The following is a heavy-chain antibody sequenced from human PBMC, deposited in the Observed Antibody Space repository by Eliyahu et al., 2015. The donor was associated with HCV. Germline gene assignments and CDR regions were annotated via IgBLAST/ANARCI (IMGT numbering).Heavy chain of an antibody. J-gene: IGHJ4*02. CDR1: GFTFSXSA. CDR3: TRHQADYCSSTSCYLDY. CDR2: IRIXANSYAT. V-gene: IGHV3-73*01. Sequence: EVQLVESGGGLVQPGGSLXLSCAAXGFTFSXSAXXWVRQASGKGLEWVGRIRIXANSYATAYAASVKGRFTISRDDSKNTAYLQMNSLKIEDTAVYYCTRHQADYCSSTSCYLDYWGQGTLVTVSS. D-gene: IGHD2-2*01.